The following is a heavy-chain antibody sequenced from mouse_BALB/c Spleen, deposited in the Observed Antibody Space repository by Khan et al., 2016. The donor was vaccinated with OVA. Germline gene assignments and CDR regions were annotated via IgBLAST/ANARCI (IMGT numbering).Heavy chain of an antibody. J-gene: IGHJ4*01. CDR2: ISYSGST. D-gene: IGHD1-1*01. CDR1: GYSITSNYA. Sequence: EVQLQESGPGLVKPSQSLSLTCTVTGYSITSNYAWNWIRQFPGNKLEWMVDISYSGSTSYNPTLKSRITITRDTSKNQFFLQLCSVTTEGTATYYCARGNYYGYAMAYWGQGTSVTVSS. V-gene: IGHV3-2*02. CDR3: ARGNYYGYAMAY.